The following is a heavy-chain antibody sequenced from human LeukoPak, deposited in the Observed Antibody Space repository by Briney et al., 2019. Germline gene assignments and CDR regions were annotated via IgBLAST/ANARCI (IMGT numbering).Heavy chain of an antibody. J-gene: IGHJ3*02. V-gene: IGHV1-8*03. Sequence: ASVKVSCKASGCTFTSYDINWVRQATGQGLEWMGWMNPNSGNTGYAQKFQGRVTITRNTSISTAYMELSSLRSEDTAVYYCASSSGRWGDAFDIWGQGTMVTVSS. CDR2: MNPNSGNT. CDR3: ASSSGRWGDAFDI. CDR1: GCTFTSYD. D-gene: IGHD6-19*01.